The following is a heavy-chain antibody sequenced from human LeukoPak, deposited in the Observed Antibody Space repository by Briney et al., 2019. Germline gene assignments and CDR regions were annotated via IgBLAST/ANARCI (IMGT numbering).Heavy chain of an antibody. D-gene: IGHD5-18*01. CDR3: AREGGSSGYSYGYNWFAP. CDR2: INTNTGNP. J-gene: IGHJ5*02. Sequence: GASVKVSCKASGYIFTSYAMNWVRQAPGQGVEGMGWINTNTGNPTYAQGFTGRFVFSLDTSVNTAYLQISSLKVDDTAVYYCAREGGSSGYSYGYNWFAPWGQGTLVTVSS. CDR1: GYIFTSYA. V-gene: IGHV7-4-1*02.